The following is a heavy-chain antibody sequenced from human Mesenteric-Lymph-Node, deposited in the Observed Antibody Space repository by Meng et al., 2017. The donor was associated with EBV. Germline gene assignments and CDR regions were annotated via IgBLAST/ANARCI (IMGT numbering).Heavy chain of an antibody. CDR2: VIPVFGSP. J-gene: IGHJ4*02. CDR1: GGSLKTND. CDR3: ARGWEITYYFDI. D-gene: IGHD1-14*01. V-gene: IGHV1-69*01. Sequence: QVDLGQSGPYVKKPWSSVKVSCKASGGSLKTNDINWVRQAPGQGREGMGGVIPVFGSPFYAQNCQGRVTIAADESTNTVYLHLYSLRSEDTALYYCARGWEITYYFDIWGQGTLVTVSS.